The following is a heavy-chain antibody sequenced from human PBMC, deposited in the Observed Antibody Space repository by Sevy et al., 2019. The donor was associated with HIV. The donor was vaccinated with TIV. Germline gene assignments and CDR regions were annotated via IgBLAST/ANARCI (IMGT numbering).Heavy chain of an antibody. Sequence: SETLSLTCTVSGGSISSYYWSWIRQPPGKGLEWIGYIYYSGSTNYNPSLKSRVTISVDTSKNQFSLKLSSVTAADTAVYYCARGGWDSPRWFDPWGQGTLVTVSS. CDR3: ARGGWDSPRWFDP. J-gene: IGHJ5*02. CDR2: IYYSGST. V-gene: IGHV4-59*01. D-gene: IGHD1-26*01. CDR1: GGSISSYY.